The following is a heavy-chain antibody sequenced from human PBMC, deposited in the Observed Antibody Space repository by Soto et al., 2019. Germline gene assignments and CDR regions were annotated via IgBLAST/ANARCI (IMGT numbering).Heavy chain of an antibody. CDR1: SGSISSSNW. J-gene: IGHJ5*02. CDR2: IYHSGST. Sequence: SETLSLTCAVSSGSISSSNWWSWVRQPPGKGLEWIGEIYHSGSTNYNPSLKSRVTISVDKSKNQFSLKLSSVTAADTTVYYCAGITQGYCSSTSCHRWFDPWGQGTLVTVSS. CDR3: AGITQGYCSSTSCHRWFDP. V-gene: IGHV4-4*02. D-gene: IGHD2-2*01.